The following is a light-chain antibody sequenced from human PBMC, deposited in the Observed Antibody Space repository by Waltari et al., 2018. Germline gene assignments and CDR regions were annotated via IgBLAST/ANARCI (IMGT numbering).Light chain of an antibody. V-gene: IGLV2-11*01. CDR3: CSFAGTYTWV. J-gene: IGLJ3*02. Sequence: QSALTQPRSVSGSPGQSVTISCTGTSTDVGGYHFVSWYQHHPGKDPKLIIYDVRRRPSEVPDRFSGSKSDNTASLTISGLQAEDEAEYYCCSFAGTYTWVFGGGTKLTVL. CDR1: STDVGGYHF. CDR2: DVR.